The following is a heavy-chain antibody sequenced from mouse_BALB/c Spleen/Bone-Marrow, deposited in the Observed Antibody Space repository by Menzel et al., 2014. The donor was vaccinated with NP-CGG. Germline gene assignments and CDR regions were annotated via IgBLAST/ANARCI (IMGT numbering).Heavy chain of an antibody. V-gene: IGHV1-7*01. D-gene: IGHD2-2*01. CDR2: INPSTGYT. CDR1: GYTFTSYW. Sequence: QVQLQQSGAEPAKPGASVKMSCKASGYTFTSYWMHWVKQRPGQGLEWIGYINPSTGYTEYNQKFKDKATLTADKSSSTAYMQLSSLTSEDSAVYYCARYHYGYDGFAYWGQGTLVTVSA. J-gene: IGHJ3*01. CDR3: ARYHYGYDGFAY.